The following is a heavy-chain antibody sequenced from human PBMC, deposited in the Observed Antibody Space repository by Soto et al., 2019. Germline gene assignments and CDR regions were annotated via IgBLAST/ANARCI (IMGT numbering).Heavy chain of an antibody. CDR3: ARGMTTVTTLDY. CDR2: IYHSGST. CDR1: GGSISSGGYS. J-gene: IGHJ4*02. Sequence: QLQLQESGSGLVKPSQTLSLTCAVSGGSISSGGYSCSWIRQPPGKGLEWIGYIYHSGSTYYNPSLTSRVTISADRSKNQFSLKLSSVTAADTAVYYWARGMTTVTTLDYWGQGTLVTVSS. V-gene: IGHV4-30-2*01. D-gene: IGHD4-4*01.